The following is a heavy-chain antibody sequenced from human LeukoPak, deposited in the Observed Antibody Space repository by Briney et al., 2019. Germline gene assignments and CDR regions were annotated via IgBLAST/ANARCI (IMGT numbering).Heavy chain of an antibody. CDR1: GGSINSYY. CDR3: ARGAEYYAIWRGYAGYSDY. J-gene: IGHJ4*02. Sequence: WETLSLTCTVSGGSINSYYWSWIRQPPGKGLEWVGSISHRGSTYYNPSLRSRITISLDRSKQKFSLKLTSVTAADTAVYFCARGAEYYAIWRGYAGYSDYWGQGISVTVSS. V-gene: IGHV4-38-2*02. CDR2: ISHRGST. D-gene: IGHD3-3*01.